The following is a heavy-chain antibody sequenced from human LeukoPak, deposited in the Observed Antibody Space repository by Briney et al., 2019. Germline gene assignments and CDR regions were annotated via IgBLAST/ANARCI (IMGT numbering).Heavy chain of an antibody. V-gene: IGHV1-2*02. Sequence: GASVKVSCKASGYTFTGYYMHWVRQAPGQGLEWMGWISPNSGGTNYAQKFQGRVTMTRDTSISTAYMELSRLRSDDTAVYYCARAFVVVTAYYFDYWGQGTLVTVSS. CDR1: GYTFTGYY. J-gene: IGHJ4*02. D-gene: IGHD2-21*02. CDR3: ARAFVVVTAYYFDY. CDR2: ISPNSGGT.